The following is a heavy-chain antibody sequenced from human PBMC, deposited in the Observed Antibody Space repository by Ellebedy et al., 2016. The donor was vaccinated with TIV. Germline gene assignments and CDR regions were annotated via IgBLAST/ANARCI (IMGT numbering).Heavy chain of an antibody. V-gene: IGHV5-51*01. CDR1: GYSFTSYW. J-gene: IGHJ3*02. CDR2: IYPGDSDT. CDR3: ARATTMVRGIIIDAFDI. Sequence: GESLKISCKGSGYSFTSYWIGWVRQMPGKGLEWMGIIYPGDSDTRYSPSFQGQVTISADESVSTAYLQWRSLKSSDTAMYYCARATTMVRGIIIDAFDIWGQGTMVSVSS. D-gene: IGHD3-10*01.